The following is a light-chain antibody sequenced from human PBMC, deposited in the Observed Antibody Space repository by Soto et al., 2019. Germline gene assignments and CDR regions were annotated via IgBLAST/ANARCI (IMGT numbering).Light chain of an antibody. CDR2: AAS. V-gene: IGKV1-39*01. Sequence: IQMTQSPSSLSASVGGGVTITCRASQSISSYLNWYQQKPGEAPKLLLYAASNLQSGVPSRFSGSGSGTDFTLTISSLQPEDFATYFCQQSYTTPVYSFGQGTKVDIK. CDR1: QSISSY. CDR3: QQSYTTPVYS. J-gene: IGKJ2*01.